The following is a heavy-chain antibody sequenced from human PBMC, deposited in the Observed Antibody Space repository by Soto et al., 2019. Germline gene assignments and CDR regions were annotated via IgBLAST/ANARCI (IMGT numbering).Heavy chain of an antibody. D-gene: IGHD1-26*01. Sequence: GGSLRLSCAASGFTVSSNYMSWVRQALGKGLEWVSVIYSGGSTYYADSVKGRFTISRHNSKNTLYLQMNSLRAEDTAVYYCARDTGVSGSYYFDYWGQGTLVTVSS. CDR3: ARDTGVSGSYYFDY. V-gene: IGHV3-66*01. CDR1: GFTVSSNY. J-gene: IGHJ4*02. CDR2: IYSGGST.